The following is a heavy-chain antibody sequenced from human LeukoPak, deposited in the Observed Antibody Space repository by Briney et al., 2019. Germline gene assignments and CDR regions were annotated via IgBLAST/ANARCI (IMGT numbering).Heavy chain of an antibody. Sequence: GGSLRLSCAASGFTFSSYWMHWVRQAPGKGLVWVSRINSDGSSTSYADSVKGRFTISRDNAKNTLYLQMNSLRAEDTAVYYCARAIAVAGRVSWFDPWGQGTLVTDSS. V-gene: IGHV3-74*01. D-gene: IGHD6-19*01. J-gene: IGHJ5*02. CDR2: INSDGSST. CDR3: ARAIAVAGRVSWFDP. CDR1: GFTFSSYW.